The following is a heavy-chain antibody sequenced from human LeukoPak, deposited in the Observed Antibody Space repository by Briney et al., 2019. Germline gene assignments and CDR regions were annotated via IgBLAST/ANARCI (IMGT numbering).Heavy chain of an antibody. V-gene: IGHV1-2*06. CDR3: ARDRGSGSYEFDP. J-gene: IGHJ5*02. Sequence: ASVKVSCKASGYTFTGYYTHWVRQAPGQGLEWMGRINPNSGGTNYAQKFQGRVTMTRDTSISTAYMELSRLRSDDTAVYYCARDRGSGSYEFDPWGQGTLVTVSS. CDR1: GYTFTGYY. CDR2: INPNSGGT. D-gene: IGHD1-26*01.